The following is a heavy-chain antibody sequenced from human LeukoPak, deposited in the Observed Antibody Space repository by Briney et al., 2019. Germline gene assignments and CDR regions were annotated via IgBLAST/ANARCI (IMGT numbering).Heavy chain of an antibody. CDR2: INHSGST. J-gene: IGHJ4*02. CDR1: GGSFSGYY. Sequence: SETLSLTCAVYGGSFSGYYRSWIRQPPGKRLEWIGEINHSGSTNYNPSLKSRVTISVDTSKNQFSLKLSSVTAADTAVYYCAGRRYSYGYYWGQGTLVTVSS. D-gene: IGHD5-18*01. V-gene: IGHV4-34*01. CDR3: AGRRYSYGYY.